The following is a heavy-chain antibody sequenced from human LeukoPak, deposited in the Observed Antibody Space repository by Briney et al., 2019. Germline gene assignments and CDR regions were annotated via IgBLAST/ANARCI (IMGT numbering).Heavy chain of an antibody. V-gene: IGHV1-2*02. CDR3: ARGEDTAMVPPDC. J-gene: IGHJ4*02. D-gene: IGHD5-18*01. Sequence: GASVKVSSMASGYTFTGYYMHWVRQAPGQGLEWMGWINPNSGGTNYAQKFQGRVTMTRDTSISTAYMELSRLRSDDTAVYYCARGEDTAMVPPDCWGQGTLVTVSS. CDR2: INPNSGGT. CDR1: GYTFTGYY.